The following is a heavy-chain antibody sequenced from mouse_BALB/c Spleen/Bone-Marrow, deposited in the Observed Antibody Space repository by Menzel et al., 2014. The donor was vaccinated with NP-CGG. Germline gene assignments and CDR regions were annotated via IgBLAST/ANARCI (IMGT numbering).Heavy chain of an antibody. CDR1: GYSFTGYN. J-gene: IGHJ4*01. Sequence: LVESGPELEKPGASVKISCKASGYSFTGYNMNWVKQSNGKSLEWIGNIDPYCGGTSYNQKFKGKATLTVDKSSSTAYMQLKSLTSEDSAVYYCARYGPYAMDYWGQGTSVTVSS. V-gene: IGHV1-39*01. D-gene: IGHD1-1*02. CDR3: ARYGPYAMDY. CDR2: IDPYCGGT.